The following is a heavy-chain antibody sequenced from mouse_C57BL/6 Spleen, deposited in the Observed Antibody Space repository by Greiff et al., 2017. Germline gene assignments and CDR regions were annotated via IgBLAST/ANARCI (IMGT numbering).Heavy chain of an antibody. J-gene: IGHJ1*03. CDR3: AIPDGYYPYWYFDV. CDR1: GYTFTSYW. V-gene: IGHV1-74*01. D-gene: IGHD2-3*01. CDR2: IHPSDSDT. Sequence: QVQLQQPGAELVKPGASVKVSCKASGYTFTSYWMHWVKQRPGQGLEWIGRIHPSDSDTNYNQKFKGKATLTVDKSSSTAYMQLSSLTSADSAVYYCAIPDGYYPYWYFDVWGTGTTVTVSS.